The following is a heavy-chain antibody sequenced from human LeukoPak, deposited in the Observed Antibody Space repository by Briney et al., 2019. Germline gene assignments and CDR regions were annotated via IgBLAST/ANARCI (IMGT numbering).Heavy chain of an antibody. CDR1: GGSISSGGYY. D-gene: IGHD3-16*01. J-gene: IGHJ4*02. Sequence: SETLSLTCTVPGGSISSGGYYWSWIRQHPGKGLEWIGYIYYSGSTYYNPSLKSRVTISVDTSKNQFSLKLSSVTAADTAVYYCARAREVAPPTFWYFDYWGQGTLVTVSS. CDR2: IYYSGST. V-gene: IGHV4-31*03. CDR3: ARAREVAPPTFWYFDY.